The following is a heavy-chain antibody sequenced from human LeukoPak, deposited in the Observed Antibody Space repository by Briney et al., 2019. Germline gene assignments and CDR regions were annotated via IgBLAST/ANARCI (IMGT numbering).Heavy chain of an antibody. Sequence: SVKVSCKASGGTFSSYAISWVRQAPGQGLEWMGGIIPIFGTANYAQKYQGRVTITTDESTSTAYMELSSLRSEDTAVYYCARNMAVGSTALDAFDIWGQGTMVTVSS. J-gene: IGHJ3*02. V-gene: IGHV1-69*05. CDR2: IIPIFGTA. CDR1: GGTFSSYA. D-gene: IGHD1-26*01. CDR3: ARNMAVGSTALDAFDI.